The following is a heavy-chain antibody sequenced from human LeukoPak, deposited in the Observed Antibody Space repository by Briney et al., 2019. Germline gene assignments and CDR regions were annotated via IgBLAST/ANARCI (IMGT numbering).Heavy chain of an antibody. V-gene: IGHV1-18*01. J-gene: IGHJ6*03. CDR2: ISAYNGNT. CDR3: ARVGDRSYYYYYYYMDV. D-gene: IGHD2-15*01. CDR1: GYTFTSYG. Sequence: GASVKVFCKASGYTFTSYGISWVRQAPGQGLEWMGWISAYNGNTNYAQKLQGRVTMTTDTSTSTAYMELRSLRSDDTAVYYCARVGDRSYYYYYYYMDVWGKGTTVTVSS.